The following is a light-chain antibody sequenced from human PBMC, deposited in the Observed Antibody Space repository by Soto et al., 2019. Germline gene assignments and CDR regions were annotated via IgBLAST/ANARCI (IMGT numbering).Light chain of an antibody. Sequence: TQMTQSQSSLSASVGYRVTITCQASQYISNYLNWYQHKPGKAPKLLIYAASSLQCGVPARFSGSGFGTDFTLTIFSLQPEDSAIYYCQQADTFPITFGHGTRLENK. CDR1: QYISNY. CDR3: QQADTFPIT. J-gene: IGKJ5*01. V-gene: IGKV1-12*01. CDR2: AAS.